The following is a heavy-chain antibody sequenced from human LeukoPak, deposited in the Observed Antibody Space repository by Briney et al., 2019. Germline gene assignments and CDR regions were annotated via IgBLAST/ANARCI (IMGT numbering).Heavy chain of an antibody. CDR1: GFTLSGSA. Sequence: GGSLKLSCAASGFTLSGSAIHWVRQSSGKGLEWVGQIDKKDKGYATATAYAASVKDRFTISRDDSINTAYLQMKSLKTEDTALYYCTRDSGTYNWLDPWGQGTLVTVSS. J-gene: IGHJ5*02. CDR2: IDKKDKGYATAT. CDR3: TRDSGTYNWLDP. V-gene: IGHV3-73*01. D-gene: IGHD1-26*01.